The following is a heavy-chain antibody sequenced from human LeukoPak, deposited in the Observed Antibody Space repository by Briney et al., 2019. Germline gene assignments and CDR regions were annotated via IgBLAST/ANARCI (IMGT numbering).Heavy chain of an antibody. J-gene: IGHJ5*02. CDR2: INPNSGGT. Sequence: ASVKVSCKASGYTFTGYYMHWVRQAPGQGLEWMGWINPNSGGTNYAQKFQGRVTMTRDTAISTAYMELSRLRSDDTAVYYCASTVVVAATLCVPWGQGTLVSVSS. D-gene: IGHD2-15*01. CDR1: GYTFTGYY. CDR3: ASTVVVAATLCVP. V-gene: IGHV1-2*02.